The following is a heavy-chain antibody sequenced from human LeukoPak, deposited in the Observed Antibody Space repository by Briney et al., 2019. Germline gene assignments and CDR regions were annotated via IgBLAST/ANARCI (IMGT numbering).Heavy chain of an antibody. CDR2: IIPIFGTA. Sequence: GASVKVSCKASGGTFSSYAISWVRQAPGQGLEWMGGIIPIFGTANYAQKFQGRVTITADESTSTAYMELSSLRSEDTAVYYCARESRARIVGATTYFDYWGQGTLVTVSS. CDR1: GGTFSSYA. V-gene: IGHV1-69*13. D-gene: IGHD1-26*01. CDR3: ARESRARIVGATTYFDY. J-gene: IGHJ4*02.